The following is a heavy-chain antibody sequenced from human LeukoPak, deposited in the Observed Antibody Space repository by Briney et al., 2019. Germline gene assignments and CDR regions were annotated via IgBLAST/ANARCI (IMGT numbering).Heavy chain of an antibody. Sequence: PSETLSLTCTVSGASISSYYWSWIRQPAGKGLEWIGRIYTSGSTNYNPSLKSRVTISLDTSKNQFSLNVSSVTAADTAVYFCVRPPGIAAAWFDPWGQGTLVTVSS. CDR1: GASISSYY. CDR3: VRPPGIAAAWFDP. D-gene: IGHD6-13*01. V-gene: IGHV4-4*07. J-gene: IGHJ5*02. CDR2: IYTSGST.